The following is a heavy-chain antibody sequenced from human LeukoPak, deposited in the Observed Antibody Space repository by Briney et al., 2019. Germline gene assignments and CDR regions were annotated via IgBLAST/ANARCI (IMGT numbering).Heavy chain of an antibody. CDR3: ARDGTYDSSGTTPVGY. D-gene: IGHD3-22*01. J-gene: IGHJ4*02. Sequence: ASVKVSCKASGYTFTGYYMHWVRQAPGQGLEWMGWINPNSGGTNYAQKFQGRVTMTRDTSISTAYMELSRLRSDDTAVYYCARDGTYDSSGTTPVGYSGQGTLVTVSS. CDR1: GYTFTGYY. CDR2: INPNSGGT. V-gene: IGHV1-2*02.